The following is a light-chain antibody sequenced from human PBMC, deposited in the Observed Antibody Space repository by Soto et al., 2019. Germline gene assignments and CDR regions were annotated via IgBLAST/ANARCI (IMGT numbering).Light chain of an antibody. J-gene: IGKJ1*01. CDR2: DAS. V-gene: IGKV1-5*01. CDR3: QQSYSTPPWT. Sequence: DIQMTQSPSTLSASVGDRVTITCRAGQSISSWLAWYQQKPGKAPKLLIYDASSLESGVPSRFSGSGSGTDFSLTISSLQPADFATYYCQQSYSTPPWTFGQGTKVDIK. CDR1: QSISSW.